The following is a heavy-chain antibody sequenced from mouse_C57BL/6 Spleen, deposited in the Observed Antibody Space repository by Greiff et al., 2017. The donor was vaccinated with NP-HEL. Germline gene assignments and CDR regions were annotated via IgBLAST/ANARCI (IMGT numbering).Heavy chain of an antibody. CDR3: ARPLYYYGSSYEYFDV. D-gene: IGHD1-1*01. V-gene: IGHV1-72*01. J-gene: IGHJ1*03. CDR1: GYTFTSYW. CDR2: IDPNSGGT. Sequence: QVQLQQPGAELVKPGASVKLSCKASGYTFTSYWMHWVKQRPGRGLEWIGRIDPNSGGTKYNEKFKSKATLTVDKPSSTAYMQLSSLTSEDSAVYYCARPLYYYGSSYEYFDVWGTGTTVTVSS.